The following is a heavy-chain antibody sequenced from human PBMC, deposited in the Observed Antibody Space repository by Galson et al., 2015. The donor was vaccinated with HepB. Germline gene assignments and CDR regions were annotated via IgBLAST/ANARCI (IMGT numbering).Heavy chain of an antibody. J-gene: IGHJ4*02. Sequence: SVKVSCKASGGTFSSYAISWVRQAPGQGLEWMGGIIPIFGTANYAQKFQGRVTITADKSTSTAYMELSSLRSEDTAVYYCARGFSGYYTRGFDYWGQGTLVTVSS. D-gene: IGHD3-22*01. CDR1: GGTFSSYA. CDR3: ARGFSGYYTRGFDY. CDR2: IIPIFGTA. V-gene: IGHV1-69*06.